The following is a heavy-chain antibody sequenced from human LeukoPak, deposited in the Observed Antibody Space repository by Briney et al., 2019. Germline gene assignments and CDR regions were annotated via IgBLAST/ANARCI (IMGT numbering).Heavy chain of an antibody. Sequence: SETLSLTCTVSGGSVSSGSYYWSWIRQPPGKGLEWIGYIYYSGSTNYNPSLKSRVTISVDTSKNRFSLKLSSVTAADTAVYYCLQGSSSGDYWGQGTLVTVSS. J-gene: IGHJ4*02. CDR2: IYYSGST. D-gene: IGHD6-25*01. CDR3: LQGSSSGDY. V-gene: IGHV4-61*01. CDR1: GGSVSSGSYY.